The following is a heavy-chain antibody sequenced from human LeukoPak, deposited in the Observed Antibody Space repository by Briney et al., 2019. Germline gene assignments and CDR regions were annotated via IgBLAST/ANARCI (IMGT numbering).Heavy chain of an antibody. Sequence: SVKVSCKVSGYTLTELSMHWVRQAPGKGLEWMGGFDPEDGETIYAQKFQGRVTMTEDTSTDTAYMELSSLRSEDTAVYYCAGRGGAVGYYFDYWGQGTLVTVSS. CDR2: FDPEDGET. V-gene: IGHV1-24*01. J-gene: IGHJ4*02. D-gene: IGHD6-19*01. CDR3: AGRGGAVGYYFDY. CDR1: GYTLTELS.